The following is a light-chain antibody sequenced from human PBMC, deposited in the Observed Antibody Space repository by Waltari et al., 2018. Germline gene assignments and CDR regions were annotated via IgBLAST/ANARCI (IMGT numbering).Light chain of an antibody. CDR2: DAA. J-gene: IGKJ4*01. V-gene: IGKV3-11*01. CDR3: QQRRNWPLT. Sequence: EIVLTQSPAVLSFSPGERATLSCRASQSVVTYLAWYQQRPGQSPRLLIYDAASRATVIPSRFSGSGSETDFTLTSSSLQPEDFAVYYCQQRRNWPLTFGGGTRVQI. CDR1: QSVVTY.